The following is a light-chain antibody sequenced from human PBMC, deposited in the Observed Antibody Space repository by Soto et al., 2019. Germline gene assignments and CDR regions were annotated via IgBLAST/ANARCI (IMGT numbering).Light chain of an antibody. CDR3: NSYTTSNTRQIV. J-gene: IGLJ1*01. Sequence: QSALTQPASVSGSPGQSLTISCTGTSSDVGGYNYVSWYQHHPGKAPKFMIYDVSNRPSGVSTRFSGSKSGNTASLTISGLQAEDEADDYCNSYTTSNTRQIVFGTGTKLTVL. CDR2: DVS. V-gene: IGLV2-14*03. CDR1: SSDVGGYNY.